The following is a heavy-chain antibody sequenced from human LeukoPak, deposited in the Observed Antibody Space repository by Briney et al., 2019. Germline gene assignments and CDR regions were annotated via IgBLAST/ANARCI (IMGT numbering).Heavy chain of an antibody. CDR3: ARDAYSYGYYFDY. V-gene: IGHV2-70*04. Sequence: VSGPALVKPTQTLTLTCTFSGFSLSTSTMRVSWIRQPPGKALEWLARIDWDDDKFYSTSLKTRLTISKDTSKNQVVLTMTNMDPADTATYYCARDAYSYGYYFDYWGQGTLVTVSS. CDR1: GFSLSTSTMR. D-gene: IGHD5-18*01. J-gene: IGHJ4*02. CDR2: IDWDDDK.